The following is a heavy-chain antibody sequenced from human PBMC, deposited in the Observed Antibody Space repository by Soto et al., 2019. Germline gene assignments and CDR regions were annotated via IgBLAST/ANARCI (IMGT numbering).Heavy chain of an antibody. CDR2: IYYTGST. J-gene: IGHJ6*02. V-gene: IGHV4-59*01. D-gene: IGHD3-16*02. CDR3: ARDIVDNLYYYGMDV. Sequence: SETLSLTCTVSGGSISRYYWSWIRQPPGKGLEWIGYIYYTGSTNYNPSLKSRVTISVDTSKNQFSLKLSSVTAADTAVYYCARDIVDNLYYYGMDVWGQGTTVTVSS. CDR1: GGSISRYY.